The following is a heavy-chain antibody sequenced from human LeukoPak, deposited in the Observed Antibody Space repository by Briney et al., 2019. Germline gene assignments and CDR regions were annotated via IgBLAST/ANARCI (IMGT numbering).Heavy chain of an antibody. CDR2: VNPNSGST. D-gene: IGHD2-8*01. J-gene: IGHJ4*02. V-gene: IGHV1-8*01. CDR1: GYTITSFD. Sequence: ASVKVSCKASGYTITSFDINWVRQATGQGLEWMGWVNPNSGSTGYAQRFQGRLTLTSDTSRSTAYMELSNLRSCETAVYYCARRLYVGHGRVDDWGQGTLVTVSS. CDR3: ARRLYVGHGRVDD.